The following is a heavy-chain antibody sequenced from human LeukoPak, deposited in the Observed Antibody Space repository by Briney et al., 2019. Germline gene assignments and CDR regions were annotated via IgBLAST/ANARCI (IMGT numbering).Heavy chain of an antibody. D-gene: IGHD2-15*01. V-gene: IGHV3-7*03. CDR2: IKQDGSEK. J-gene: IGHJ3*02. CDR1: GFTFSSYW. CDR3: AKELPPHQTPPDAFDI. Sequence: HPGGSLRLSCAASGFTFSSYWMSWVRQAPGKGLEWVANIKQDGSEKYYVDSVKGRFTISRDNAKNSLYLQMNSLRAEDTAVYYCAKELPPHQTPPDAFDIWGQGTMVTVSS.